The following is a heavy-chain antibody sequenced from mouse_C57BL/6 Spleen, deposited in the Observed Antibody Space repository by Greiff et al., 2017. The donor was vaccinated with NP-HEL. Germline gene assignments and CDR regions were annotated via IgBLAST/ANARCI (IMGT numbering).Heavy chain of an antibody. V-gene: IGHV1-82*01. J-gene: IGHJ4*01. CDR3: ASILPRDYYAMDY. D-gene: IGHD1-1*01. CDR1: GYAFSSSR. Sequence: VQLQQSGPELVKPGASVKISCKASGYAFSSSRMNWVKQRPGKGLEWVGRIYPGDGDTNYNGKFKGKATLTADKSSSTAYMQLSSLTSEDSAVYFGASILPRDYYAMDYWGQGTSVTVSS. CDR2: IYPGDGDT.